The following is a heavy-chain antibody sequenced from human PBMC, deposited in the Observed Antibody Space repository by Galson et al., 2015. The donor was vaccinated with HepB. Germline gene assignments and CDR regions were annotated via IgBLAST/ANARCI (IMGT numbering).Heavy chain of an antibody. V-gene: IGHV3-11*01. Sequence: SLRLSCAASGFTFSDYYMSWIRQAPGKGLEWVSYISSSGSTIYYADSVKGRFTISRDNAKNSLYLQMNSLRAEDTAVYYCARDRDDYIWGTRGRKLDYWGQGTLVTVSS. J-gene: IGHJ4*02. CDR1: GFTFSDYY. D-gene: IGHD3-16*01. CDR3: ARDRDDYIWGTRGRKLDY. CDR2: ISSSGSTI.